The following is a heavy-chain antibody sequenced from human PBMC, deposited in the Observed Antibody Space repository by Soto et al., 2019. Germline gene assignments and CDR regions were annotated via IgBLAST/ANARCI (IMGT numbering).Heavy chain of an antibody. CDR3: ARDRGNYYDSSGYYIDAFDI. V-gene: IGHV4-30-4*01. D-gene: IGHD3-22*01. Sequence: PSETLSLTCTVSGGSISSGGYYWIWIRQPPGKVLEWIGYIYYSGSTYYNPSLKSRVTISVDTSKNQFSLKLSSVTAADTAVYYCARDRGNYYDSSGYYIDAFDIWGQGTMVTVSS. J-gene: IGHJ3*02. CDR2: IYYSGST. CDR1: GGSISSGGYY.